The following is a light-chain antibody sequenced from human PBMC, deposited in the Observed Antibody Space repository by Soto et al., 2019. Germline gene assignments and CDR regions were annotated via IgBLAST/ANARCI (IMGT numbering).Light chain of an antibody. Sequence: EIVMTQSPATLSVSPGERATLSCRASQSISSNLAWYQQKPGQAPRLLIYGASTRATGIPARFSGSGSGTDFTLTFSSLQSADFAVYYCQQYHNWPPLTFGGGTKVEIK. V-gene: IGKV3-15*01. CDR2: GAS. J-gene: IGKJ4*01. CDR3: QQYHNWPPLT. CDR1: QSISSN.